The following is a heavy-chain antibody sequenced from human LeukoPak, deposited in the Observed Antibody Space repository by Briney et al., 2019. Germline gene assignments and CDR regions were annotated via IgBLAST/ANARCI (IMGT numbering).Heavy chain of an antibody. CDR3: ARAGSSGWLTYYFDY. CDR2: IKQDGSEK. D-gene: IGHD6-19*01. J-gene: IGHJ4*02. V-gene: IGHV3-7*01. Sequence: PGGSLRLSCAASGFTFSSYWMSWVRQAPGKGLEWVANIKQDGSEKYYVDSVKGRFTISRDNAKNSLYLQMNSLRAEDTAVYYCARAGSSGWLTYYFDYWGQGTLVTVSS. CDR1: GFTFSSYW.